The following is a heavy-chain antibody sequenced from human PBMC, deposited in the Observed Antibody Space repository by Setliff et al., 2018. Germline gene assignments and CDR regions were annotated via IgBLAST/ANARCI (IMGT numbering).Heavy chain of an antibody. CDR2: INTDNGNT. CDR1: GYTFTKNA. J-gene: IGHJ5*02. CDR3: ARGSRPLWGA. D-gene: IGHD5-18*01. V-gene: IGHV1-3*04. Sequence: ASVKVSCKASGYTFTKNAIHWLRQAPGQRPEWMGWINTDNGNTRYSQNFQDRVTITRDTSATTAFVELSSLGSDDTAVYFCARGSRPLWGAWGQGTLVTVSS.